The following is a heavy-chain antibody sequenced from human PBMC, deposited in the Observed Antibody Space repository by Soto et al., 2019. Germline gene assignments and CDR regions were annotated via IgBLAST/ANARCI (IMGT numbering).Heavy chain of an antibody. CDR3: AKEGSYYGSGSYLDY. CDR2: ISGSGGST. D-gene: IGHD3-10*01. CDR1: GFTFSSYA. V-gene: IGHV3-23*01. J-gene: IGHJ4*02. Sequence: GGSLRLSXAASGFTFSSYAMSWVRQAPGKGLEWVSAISGSGGSTYYADSVKGRFTISRDNSNNTLYLQMNSLRAEDTAVYYCAKEGSYYGSGSYLDYWGQGTLVTVSS.